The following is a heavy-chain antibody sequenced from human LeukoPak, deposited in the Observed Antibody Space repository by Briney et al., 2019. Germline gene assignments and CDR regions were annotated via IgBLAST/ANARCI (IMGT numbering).Heavy chain of an antibody. D-gene: IGHD6-19*01. J-gene: IGHJ6*02. V-gene: IGHV1-8*03. CDR3: ARVSSEGSGWVSYYYYGMDV. CDR2: MNPSSGYT. Sequence: ASVKVSCKASGYTFTSLDINWVRQAPGQGLEWMGWMNPSSGYTGYAQQFQGRVTFTRSTSISTAYMEVSSLRSEDAAVYYCARVSSEGSGWVSYYYYGMDVWGQGTTVTVSS. CDR1: GYTFTSLD.